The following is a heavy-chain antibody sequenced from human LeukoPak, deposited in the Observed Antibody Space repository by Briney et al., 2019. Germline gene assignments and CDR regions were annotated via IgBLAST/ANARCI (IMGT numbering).Heavy chain of an antibody. V-gene: IGHV1-18*01. Sequence: ASVKVSCKASGYTFTSYGISWVRQAPGQGLEWMGWISAYNGNTNYAQKLQGRVTMTTDTSTSTAYMELRSLRSDDTAVYYCARAPIIRYFDWFVDYWGQGTLVTVSS. CDR2: ISAYNGNT. CDR3: ARAPIIRYFDWFVDY. D-gene: IGHD3-9*01. CDR1: GYTFTSYG. J-gene: IGHJ4*02.